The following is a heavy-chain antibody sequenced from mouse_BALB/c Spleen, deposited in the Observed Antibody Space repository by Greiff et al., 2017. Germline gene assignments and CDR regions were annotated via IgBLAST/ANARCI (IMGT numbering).Heavy chain of an antibody. J-gene: IGHJ4*01. V-gene: IGHV5-6-2*01. CDR3: ARHDGYYVRYAMDY. CDR2: INSNGGST. Sequence: EVKVVESGGGLVKLGGSLKLSCAASGFTFSSYYMSWVRQTPEKRLELVAAINSNGGSTYYPDTVKGRFTISRDNAKNTLYLQMSSLKSEDTALYYCARHDGYYVRYAMDYWGQGTSVTVSS. CDR1: GFTFSSYY. D-gene: IGHD2-3*01.